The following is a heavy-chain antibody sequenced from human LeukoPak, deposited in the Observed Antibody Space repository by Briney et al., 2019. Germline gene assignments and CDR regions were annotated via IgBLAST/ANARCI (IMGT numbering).Heavy chain of an antibody. J-gene: IGHJ4*02. Sequence: GGSLRLSCAASGFAVSSNYMSWVRQAPGKGLEWVSVIYSGGSTYYADSVKGRFTISRDNSKNTLYLQMNSLRAEDTAVYYCARSTTGDLGFALDYWGQGTLVTVSS. CDR2: IYSGGST. V-gene: IGHV3-53*01. D-gene: IGHD7-27*01. CDR1: GFAVSSNY. CDR3: ARSTTGDLGFALDY.